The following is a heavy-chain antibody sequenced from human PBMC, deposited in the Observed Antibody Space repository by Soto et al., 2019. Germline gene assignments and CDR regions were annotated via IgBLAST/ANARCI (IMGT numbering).Heavy chain of an antibody. CDR2: ISSNGGST. CDR3: ARFFNPMVRGVITGSVGAFDI. J-gene: IGHJ3*02. V-gene: IGHV3-64*01. CDR1: GFTFSSYA. Sequence: EVQLVESGGGLVQPGGSLRLSCAASGFTFSSYAMHWVRQAPGKGLEYVSAISSNGGSTYDANSVKGRFTISRDNSKNTLYLQMGSLRAEDMAVYYCARFFNPMVRGVITGSVGAFDIWGQGTMVTVSS. D-gene: IGHD3-10*01.